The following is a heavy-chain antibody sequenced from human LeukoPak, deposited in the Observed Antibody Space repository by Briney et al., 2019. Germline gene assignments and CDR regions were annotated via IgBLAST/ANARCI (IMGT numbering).Heavy chain of an antibody. CDR3: ARDGGLAYGSGSYYNA. D-gene: IGHD3-10*01. J-gene: IGHJ4*02. CDR1: GYTFTGYY. V-gene: IGHV1-2*04. CDR2: INPNSGGT. Sequence: ASMKVSCKASGYTFTGYYMHWVRQAPGQGLEWMGWINPNSGGTNYAQKFQGWVTMTRDTSISTAYMELSRLRSDDTAVYYCARDGGLAYGSGSYYNAWGQGTLVTVSS.